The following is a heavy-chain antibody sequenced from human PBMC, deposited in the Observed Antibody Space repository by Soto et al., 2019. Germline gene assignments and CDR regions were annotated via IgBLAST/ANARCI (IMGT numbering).Heavy chain of an antibody. D-gene: IGHD3-3*01. CDR2: IYPGDSDT. Sequence: EVQLVQSGAEVKKPGESLKISCKGSGYSFTNYWIAWVRQMPGKGLEWMGIIYPGDSDTRYSPSFQGQVTISVDKSINTARLQWSRLKVSDTAMYYCARLITLFGPDGMDVWGQGTTVTVSS. V-gene: IGHV5-51*01. CDR1: GYSFTNYW. CDR3: ARLITLFGPDGMDV. J-gene: IGHJ6*02.